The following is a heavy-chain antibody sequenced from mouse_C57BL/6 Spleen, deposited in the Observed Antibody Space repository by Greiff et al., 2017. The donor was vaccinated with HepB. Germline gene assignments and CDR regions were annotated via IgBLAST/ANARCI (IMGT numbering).Heavy chain of an antibody. CDR1: GFTFSSYA. CDR2: ISDGGSYT. D-gene: IGHD1-1*02. J-gene: IGHJ3*01. V-gene: IGHV5-4*03. Sequence: DVMLVESGGGLVKPGGSLKLSCAASGFTFSSYAMSWVRQTPEKRLEWVATISDGGSYTYYPDNVKGRFTISRDNAKNNLYLQMSHLKSEDTAMYYCARVEGGSFAYWGQGTLVTVSA. CDR3: ARVEGGSFAY.